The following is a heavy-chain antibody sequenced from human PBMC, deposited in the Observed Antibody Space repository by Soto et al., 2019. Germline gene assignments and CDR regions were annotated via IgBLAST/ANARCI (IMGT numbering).Heavy chain of an antibody. D-gene: IGHD6-19*01. CDR3: AKGNTSGWYFFDY. CDR1: GFTFSDCA. V-gene: IGHV3-23*01. J-gene: IGHJ4*02. CDR2: ISGTGRST. Sequence: GGSLRLSCEASGFTFSDCAMSVVRQAPGKGLEWVSGISGTGRSTFYADSVKDRFTISRDNSKNTVYLQMTSLRAEDTAVYYCAKGNTSGWYFFDYWGQGTLVTVSS.